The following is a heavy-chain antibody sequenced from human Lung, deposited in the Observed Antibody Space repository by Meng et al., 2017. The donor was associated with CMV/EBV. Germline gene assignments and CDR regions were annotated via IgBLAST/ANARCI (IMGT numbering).Heavy chain of an antibody. CDR2: IYHSGST. J-gene: IGHJ4*02. CDR1: GVSISSSNG. D-gene: IGHD6-19*01. Sequence: VQLQAAGPGLVKPSGTLSLTCAVSGVSISSSNGWSWVRQPPGKGLEWIGEIYHSGSTNYNPSLKSRVTISVDKSKNQFSLKLSSVTAADTAVYYCASFPPPGKQWLVTDYWGQGTLVTVSS. V-gene: IGHV4-4*02. CDR3: ASFPPPGKQWLVTDY.